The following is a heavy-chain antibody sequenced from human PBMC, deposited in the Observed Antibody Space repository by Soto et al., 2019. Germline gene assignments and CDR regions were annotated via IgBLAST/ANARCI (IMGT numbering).Heavy chain of an antibody. CDR3: ARITGRHLDY. J-gene: IGHJ4*02. CDR1: PGSISVTNVF. V-gene: IGHV4-39*01. D-gene: IGHD1-20*01. Sequence: SETLSLTCTVSPGSISVTNVFWGRVRRPPGKGLEGIGTIDYSGTAYFSPSLATRVTFHVDTSKNQFSLTLYSVTAADTAVYYCARITGRHLDYWGQGILVTVSS. CDR2: IDYSGTA.